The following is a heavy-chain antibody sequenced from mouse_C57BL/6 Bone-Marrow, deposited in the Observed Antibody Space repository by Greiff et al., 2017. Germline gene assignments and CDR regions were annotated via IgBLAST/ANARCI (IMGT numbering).Heavy chain of an antibody. V-gene: IGHV1-69*01. CDR1: GYTFTSYW. CDR3: AREGFITTMDY. Sequence: VQLQQPGAELVMPGASVKLSCKASGYTFTSYWMHWVKQRPGQGLEWIGEIDPSDSYTTYNQKFKGKSTLTVDKSSSTAYMQLSSLTSEDSAVYYCAREGFITTMDYWGQGTSVTVSS. D-gene: IGHD1-1*01. J-gene: IGHJ4*01. CDR2: IDPSDSYT.